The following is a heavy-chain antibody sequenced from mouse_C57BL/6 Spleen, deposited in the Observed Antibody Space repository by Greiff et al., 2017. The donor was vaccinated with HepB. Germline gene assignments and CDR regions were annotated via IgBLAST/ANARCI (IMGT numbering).Heavy chain of an antibody. V-gene: IGHV5-17*01. J-gene: IGHJ4*01. D-gene: IGHD2-3*01. CDR1: GFTFSDYG. Sequence: EVQVVESGGGLVKPGGSLKLSCAASGFTFSDYGMHWVRQAPEKGLEWVAYISSGSSTNYYADTMKGRFTISRDNAKNTLFLQMTSLRSEDTAMYYCALDGYYDYYAMDYWGQGTSVTVSS. CDR3: ALDGYYDYYAMDY. CDR2: ISSGSSTN.